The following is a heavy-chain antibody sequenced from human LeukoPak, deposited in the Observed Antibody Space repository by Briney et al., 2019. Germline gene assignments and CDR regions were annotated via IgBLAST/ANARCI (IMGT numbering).Heavy chain of an antibody. CDR2: ISCNSGSI. V-gene: IGHV3-9*01. Sequence: PGRSLRLSCAASGFTFDDYAMHWVRQAPGKGLEWVSGISCNSGSIGYADSVKGRFTISRDNAKNSLYLQMNSLRAEDTAVYYCAKGPDFWNGYPIDYWGQGTLVTVSS. CDR3: AKGPDFWNGYPIDY. CDR1: GFTFDDYA. D-gene: IGHD3-3*01. J-gene: IGHJ4*02.